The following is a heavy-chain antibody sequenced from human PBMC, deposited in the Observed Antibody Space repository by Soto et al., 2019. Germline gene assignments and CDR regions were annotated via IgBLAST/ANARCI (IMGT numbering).Heavy chain of an antibody. J-gene: IGHJ4*02. CDR1: AYTLTELS. D-gene: IGHD3-3*01. CDR3: ATVLRFLEWPRRLDY. Sequence: ASVKVSCKVSAYTLTELSMHWVRQAPGKGLEWMGGFDPEDGETIYAQKFQGRVTMTEDTSTDTAYMELSSLRSEDTAVYYCATVLRFLEWPRRLDYWGQGTLVTVSS. V-gene: IGHV1-24*01. CDR2: FDPEDGET.